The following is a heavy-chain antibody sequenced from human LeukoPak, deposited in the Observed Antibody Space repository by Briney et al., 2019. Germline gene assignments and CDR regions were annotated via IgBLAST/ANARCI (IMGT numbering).Heavy chain of an antibody. CDR1: GGSFSGYY. Sequence: SETLSLTCAVYGGSFSGYYWSWIRQPPGKGLEWIGEINHSGSTNYNPSLKSRVTISVDTSKNQFSLKLSSVTAADTAVYYCAREWYSSSFFDYWGQGTLVTVSS. V-gene: IGHV4-34*01. D-gene: IGHD6-13*01. J-gene: IGHJ4*02. CDR3: AREWYSSSFFDY. CDR2: INHSGST.